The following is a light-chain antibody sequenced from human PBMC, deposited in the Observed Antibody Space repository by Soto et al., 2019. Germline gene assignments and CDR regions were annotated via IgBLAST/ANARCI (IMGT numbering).Light chain of an antibody. CDR3: VSYTSDSTYV. CDR2: DVS. Sequence: QSALTQPPSVSGSPGQSVTISCTGTSSDVGSYNRVSWYQQPPGTAPKLMIYDVSNRPSGVPDRFSGSRSGNTASLTISGLRAEDEADYYCVSYTSDSTYVFGTGTKVTVL. CDR1: SSDVGSYNR. J-gene: IGLJ1*01. V-gene: IGLV2-18*02.